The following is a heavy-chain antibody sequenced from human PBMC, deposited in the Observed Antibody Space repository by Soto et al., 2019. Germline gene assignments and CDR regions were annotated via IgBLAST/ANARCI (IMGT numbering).Heavy chain of an antibody. CDR1: GFTFSSYA. D-gene: IGHD6-19*01. CDR3: VKGGWRFDDYFDY. V-gene: IGHV3-64D*08. Sequence: PGGSLRLSCSASGFTFSSYAMHWVRQAPGKGLEHVSAISSNGGSTYYADSVKGRFTISRDNSKNTLYLQMSSLRAEDTAVYYCVKGGWRFDDYFDYWGQGTLVTVSS. CDR2: ISSNGGST. J-gene: IGHJ4*02.